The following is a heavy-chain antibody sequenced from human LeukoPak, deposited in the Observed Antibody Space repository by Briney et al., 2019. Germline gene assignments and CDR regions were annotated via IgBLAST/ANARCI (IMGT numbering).Heavy chain of an antibody. D-gene: IGHD3-22*01. Sequence: GGSLRLSCAASGFIFSSYWMSWVRQAPGKGLEWVANIKQDGSEKYYVDSVKGRFTISRDNAKNSLYLQMNSLRAEDTAVYYCARTEYYYDSSGYYLYYFDYWGQGTLVTVSS. CDR1: GFIFSSYW. J-gene: IGHJ4*02. CDR3: ARTEYYYDSSGYYLYYFDY. V-gene: IGHV3-7*01. CDR2: IKQDGSEK.